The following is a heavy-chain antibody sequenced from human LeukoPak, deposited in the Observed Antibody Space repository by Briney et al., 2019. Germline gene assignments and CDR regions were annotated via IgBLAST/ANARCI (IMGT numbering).Heavy chain of an antibody. V-gene: IGHV4-4*07. CDR1: GGSISSYY. CDR3: ARDLPGGSVFDY. Sequence: SETLSLTCTVCGGSISSYYWSWIRQPAGKGLEWIGRIYTSGSNNYNPSLKSRVTMSVDTSKNQFSLKLSSVTAADTAVYYCARDLPGGSVFDYWGQGTLVTVSS. D-gene: IGHD1-26*01. CDR2: IYTSGSN. J-gene: IGHJ4*02.